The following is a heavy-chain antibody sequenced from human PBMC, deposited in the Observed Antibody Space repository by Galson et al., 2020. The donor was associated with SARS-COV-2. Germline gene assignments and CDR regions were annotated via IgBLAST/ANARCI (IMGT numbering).Heavy chain of an antibody. Sequence: GESLKISCKGSGYSFTNYWIGWVRQMPGKGLEWMGIIYPGDSDTRYSPSFQGQVTISADKSISTAYLQWSSLKASDTAMYYCAKRGYCSDGVCYRIDYWGQGTLVTVSS. D-gene: IGHD2-8*01. CDR1: GYSFTNYW. J-gene: IGHJ4*02. CDR3: AKRGYCSDGVCYRIDY. V-gene: IGHV5-51*01. CDR2: IYPGDSDT.